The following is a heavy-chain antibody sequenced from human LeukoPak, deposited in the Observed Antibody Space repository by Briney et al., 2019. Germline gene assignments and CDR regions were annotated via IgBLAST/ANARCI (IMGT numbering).Heavy chain of an antibody. Sequence: SVKVSCKASGGTFSSYAISWVRQAPGQGLEWMGRIIPIFGIANYAQKFQGRVTITADKSTSTAYMELSSLRSEDTAVYYCARDQKPDIVVVPAALPHWFDPWGQGTLVTVSS. D-gene: IGHD2-2*01. J-gene: IGHJ5*02. V-gene: IGHV1-69*04. CDR1: GGTFSSYA. CDR3: ARDQKPDIVVVPAALPHWFDP. CDR2: IIPIFGIA.